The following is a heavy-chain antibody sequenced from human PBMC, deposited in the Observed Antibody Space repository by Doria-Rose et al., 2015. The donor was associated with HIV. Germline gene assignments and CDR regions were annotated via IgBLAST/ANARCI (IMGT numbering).Heavy chain of an antibody. V-gene: IGHV3-21*01. Sequence: VQLVQSGGGLVRPGGSLRLSCATSGFTFSSHRINWVRQAPGKGLEWVSSSSSTSAYITYADSVRCRFTISRDNARNSLYLQMDSLRAEDTAIYYCATGVTLDYWGQGTLVTVSS. CDR3: ATGVTLDY. CDR2: SSSTSAYI. J-gene: IGHJ4*02. CDR1: GFTFSSHR. D-gene: IGHD3-10*01.